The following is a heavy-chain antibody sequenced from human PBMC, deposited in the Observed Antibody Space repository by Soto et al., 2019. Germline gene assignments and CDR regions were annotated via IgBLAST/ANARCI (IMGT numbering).Heavy chain of an antibody. CDR2: IYWNDEE. Sequence: SGPTLVNPTQTLTLTCTFSGISLTSGAVGVGWIRQPPGEALEWLALIYWNDEEYYNPSLRNRLTISRDISKNQVVLTMTSMDPVDTATYYCAHRLPGPSGYDVWGQGTTVTVSS. CDR3: AHRLPGPSGYDV. D-gene: IGHD6-13*01. J-gene: IGHJ6*02. V-gene: IGHV2-5*01. CDR1: GISLTSGAVG.